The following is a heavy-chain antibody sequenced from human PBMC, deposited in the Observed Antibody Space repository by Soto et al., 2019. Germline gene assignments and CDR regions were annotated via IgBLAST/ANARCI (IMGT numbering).Heavy chain of an antibody. D-gene: IGHD3-10*01. CDR2: ISYDGSNK. CDR3: AKDRAQNVHYYYYYGMDV. V-gene: IGHV3-30*18. J-gene: IGHJ6*02. CDR1: GFTFSSYG. Sequence: QVQLVESGGGVVQPGRSLRLSCAASGFTFSSYGMHWVRQAPGKGLEWVAVISYDGSNKYYADSVKGRFTISRDNSKNTLYLQMHSLRAEDTAVYYCAKDRAQNVHYYYYYGMDVWGQGTTVTVSS.